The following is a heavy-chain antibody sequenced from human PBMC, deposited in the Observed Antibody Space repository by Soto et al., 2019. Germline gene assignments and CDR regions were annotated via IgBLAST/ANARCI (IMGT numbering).Heavy chain of an antibody. CDR3: ARGFGRFNY. Sequence: EVQLLESGGGLVQPGGSLRLSCGVSGFTFNDFEMNWVRQAPGKGLEWLAYIDGSGTTKKYADSVRGRFTISRDNPNNPLFLQMSSLSAAVTAIYYCARGFGRFNYWGQGTLVSVSS. J-gene: IGHJ4*02. D-gene: IGHD3-10*01. V-gene: IGHV3-48*03. CDR2: IDGSGTTK. CDR1: GFTFNDFE.